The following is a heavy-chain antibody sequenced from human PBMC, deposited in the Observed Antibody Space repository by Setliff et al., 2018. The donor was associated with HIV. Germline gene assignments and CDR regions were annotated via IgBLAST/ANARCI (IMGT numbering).Heavy chain of an antibody. Sequence: PSETLSLTCTVSGGSISSYYWSWIRQPPGKGLEWIGYIYYSGSTNYNPSLKSRVTISVDTSKNQFSLKLTSVTAADTAVYYCASPFGAVAGTMDVWGKGTTVTVSS. V-gene: IGHV4-59*08. CDR3: ASPFGAVAGTMDV. D-gene: IGHD6-19*01. CDR2: IYYSGST. J-gene: IGHJ6*04. CDR1: GGSISSYY.